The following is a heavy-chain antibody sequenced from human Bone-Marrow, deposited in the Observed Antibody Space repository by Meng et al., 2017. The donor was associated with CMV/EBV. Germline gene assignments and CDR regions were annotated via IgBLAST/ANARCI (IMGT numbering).Heavy chain of an antibody. CDR3: ARGVWGAD. J-gene: IGHJ4*02. CDR1: GGSFSGYY. CDR2: INHSGST. V-gene: IGHV4-34*01. D-gene: IGHD1-26*01. Sequence: GSLRLSCAVYGGSFSGYYWSWIRQPPGKGLEWIGEINHSGSTNYNPSLKSRVTISVDTSKNQFSLKLSSVTAADTAVYYCARGVWGADWGQGTLVTVSS.